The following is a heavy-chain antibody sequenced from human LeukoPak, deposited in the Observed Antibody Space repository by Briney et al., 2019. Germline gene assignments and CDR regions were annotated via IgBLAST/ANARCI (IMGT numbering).Heavy chain of an antibody. J-gene: IGHJ4*02. V-gene: IGHV3-23*05. CDR1: GFTFSNYA. CDR2: ITNTGTAT. D-gene: IGHD2-15*01. CDR3: AKGTLGYCSGSSCYPFDS. Sequence: PGGSLRLSCAASGFTFSNYAMSWVRQAPGKGLECVTVITNTGTATAYADSVKGRFTISRGNSKNTLYLQMNSLRAEDTAVYYCAKGTLGYCSGSSCYPFDSWGQGTLVTVSS.